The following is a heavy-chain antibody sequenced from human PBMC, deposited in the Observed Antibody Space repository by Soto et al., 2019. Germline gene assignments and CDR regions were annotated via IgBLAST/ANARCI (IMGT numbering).Heavy chain of an antibody. CDR3: AKGRGGSGSLTPRVDF. J-gene: IGHJ4*02. D-gene: IGHD3-10*01. CDR1: GFTFNNYA. Sequence: EVQLLDSGGGLVQPGGSLRLSCAASGFTFNNYAMTWVRQAPGKGLEWVSAISGGGDTTSYADSVKGRFTVSRDGSKNMLYLQMSSLRAEDTALYYCAKGRGGSGSLTPRVDFWGQGTLVTVSS. V-gene: IGHV3-23*01. CDR2: ISGGGDTT.